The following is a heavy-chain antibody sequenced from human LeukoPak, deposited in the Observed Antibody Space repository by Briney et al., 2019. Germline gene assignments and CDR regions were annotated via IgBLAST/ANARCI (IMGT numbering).Heavy chain of an antibody. D-gene: IGHD7-27*01. J-gene: IGHJ4*02. CDR3: VRTPPNWGFDY. CDR2: MSPNSGDT. Sequence: ASVKVSCKASGCTFTSYYMHWVRQAPGQGLEWMGWMSPNSGDTGYAQKFQGRVTMTSDSSISTAYMELSSLRSEDTAIYYCVRTPPNWGFDYWGQGTLVTVSS. V-gene: IGHV1-8*02. CDR1: GCTFTSYY.